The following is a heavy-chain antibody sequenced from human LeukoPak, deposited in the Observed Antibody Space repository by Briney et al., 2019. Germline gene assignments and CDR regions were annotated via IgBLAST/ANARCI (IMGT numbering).Heavy chain of an antibody. CDR2: TYYSGST. CDR1: GGSISSSSYY. J-gene: IGHJ4*02. CDR3: ARDYDFWSGYLHY. V-gene: IGHV4-39*07. Sequence: PSETLSLTCTVSGGSISSSSYYWGWIRQPLGKGLEWIGTTYYSGSTYYNPSLKSRVTMSVDTSKNQFSLKLSSVTAADTAVYYCARDYDFWSGYLHYWGQGTLVTVSS. D-gene: IGHD3-3*01.